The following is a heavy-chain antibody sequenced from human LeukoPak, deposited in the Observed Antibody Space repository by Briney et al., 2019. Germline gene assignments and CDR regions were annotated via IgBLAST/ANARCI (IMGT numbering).Heavy chain of an antibody. D-gene: IGHD5-24*01. CDR1: GYTFTSYY. CDR3: ARDGWSEMGTILREVVSDY. V-gene: IGHV1-46*01. Sequence: ASEKVSCKASGYTFTSYYMHWVRQAPGQGLEWMGIINPSGGSTSYAQKFQGRVTMTRDTSTSTLYMELSSLRPEDTAVYYCARDGWSEMGTILREVVSDYWGQGTLVTVSS. J-gene: IGHJ4*02. CDR2: INPSGGST.